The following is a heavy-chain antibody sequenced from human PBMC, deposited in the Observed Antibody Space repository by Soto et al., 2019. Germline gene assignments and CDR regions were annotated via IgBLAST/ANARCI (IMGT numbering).Heavy chain of an antibody. CDR2: INPNGGST. CDR1: ADTFTSYY. J-gene: IGHJ5*01. V-gene: IGHV1-46*01. Sequence: ASVKVSCKAPADTFTSYYIHWVRQAPGHGLEWMGIINPNGGSTRFAQTFQGRITMTTDTSISTAYMDLSGLTSDDTAVYYCARVEGHLDSWGQGTLVTVSS. CDR3: ARVEGHLDS.